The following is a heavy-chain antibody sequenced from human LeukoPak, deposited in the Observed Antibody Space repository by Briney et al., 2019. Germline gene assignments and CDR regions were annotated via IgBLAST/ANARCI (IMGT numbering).Heavy chain of an antibody. CDR1: GFTFRIYW. D-gene: IGHD3/OR15-3a*01. CDR3: TRDLWTDY. CDR2: IKLDGTQK. J-gene: IGHJ4*02. V-gene: IGHV3-7*01. Sequence: GGSLRLSCAASGFTFRIYWMSWIRQAPGRGLEWVANIKLDGTQKNYIQSVRGRFTISRDNARNFLYLQLSSLRAEDTAVYYCTRDLWTDYWGQGTLVTVSS.